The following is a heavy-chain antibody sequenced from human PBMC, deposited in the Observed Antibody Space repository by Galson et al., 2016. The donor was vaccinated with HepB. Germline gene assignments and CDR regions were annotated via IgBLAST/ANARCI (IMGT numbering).Heavy chain of an antibody. J-gene: IGHJ4*02. CDR3: ARATPYYDILTGYYNYYFDY. CDR1: GFTFDDYG. CDR2: INWNGGST. Sequence: SLRLSCAASGFTFDDYGMSWVHQAPGKGLEWVSGINWNGGSTGYVDSVKGRFTISRDNAKNSLYLQMNSLRAEDTALYYCARATPYYDILTGYYNYYFDYWGQGTLVTVPS. D-gene: IGHD3-9*01. V-gene: IGHV3-20*04.